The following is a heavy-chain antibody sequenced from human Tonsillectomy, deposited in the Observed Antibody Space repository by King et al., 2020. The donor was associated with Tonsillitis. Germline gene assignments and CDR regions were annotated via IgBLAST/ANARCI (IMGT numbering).Heavy chain of an antibody. Sequence: QLVQSGAEVKKPGASLKVSCKTSGYTFTGYYLHWVRQAPGQGLEWMGWIHPNSGDTHYAQNFQDRVTMTRDTSISTAYMEVSRLRYDDTAVYYCAKDLSTGAFDSWGQGTLVTVSS. CDR1: GYTFTGYY. CDR2: IHPNSGDT. CDR3: AKDLSTGAFDS. D-gene: IGHD7-27*01. V-gene: IGHV1-2*02. J-gene: IGHJ4*02.